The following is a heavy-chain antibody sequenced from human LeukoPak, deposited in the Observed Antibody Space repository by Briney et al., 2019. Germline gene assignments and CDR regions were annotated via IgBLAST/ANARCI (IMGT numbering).Heavy chain of an antibody. D-gene: IGHD3-22*01. CDR2: IHYNGRT. CDR3: AREHKDYDGDGYYYGY. CDR1: GASISSSTYY. Sequence: PSETLSLTCSVSGASISSSTYYWGWIRQPPGKGLEWIGTIHYNGRTYYNPSLKSRVTISVDTSKNQFSLRLTSVTAADTAVYYCAREHKDYDGDGYYYGYWGQGTLVTVSS. V-gene: IGHV4-39*07. J-gene: IGHJ4*02.